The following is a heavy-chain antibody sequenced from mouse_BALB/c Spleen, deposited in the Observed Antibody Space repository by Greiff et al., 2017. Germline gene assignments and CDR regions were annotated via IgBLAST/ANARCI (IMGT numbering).Heavy chain of an antibody. CDR3: ASSDGYYFAY. D-gene: IGHD2-3*01. J-gene: IGHJ3*01. Sequence: EVQGVESGGGLVQPGGSRKLSCAASGFTFSSFGMHWVRQAPEKGLEWVAYISSGSSTIYYADTVKGRFTISRDNPKNTLFLQMTSLRSEDTAMYYCASSDGYYFAYWGQGTLVTVSA. CDR1: GFTFSSFG. CDR2: ISSGSSTI. V-gene: IGHV5-17*02.